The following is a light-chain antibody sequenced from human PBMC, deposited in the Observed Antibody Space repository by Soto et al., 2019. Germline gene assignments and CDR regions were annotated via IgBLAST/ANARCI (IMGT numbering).Light chain of an antibody. V-gene: IGKV3-20*01. CDR1: QSVRNIY. Sequence: EIVLTQSPGTLSLSPGERATLSCRASQSVRNIYLGWFQQKPGQAPRVLIYGISNRATGIPDRFSGGGSGTDFTLTISRLEPEDFAVYYCQQYGNMPITFGQGTRLEIK. J-gene: IGKJ5*01. CDR3: QQYGNMPIT. CDR2: GIS.